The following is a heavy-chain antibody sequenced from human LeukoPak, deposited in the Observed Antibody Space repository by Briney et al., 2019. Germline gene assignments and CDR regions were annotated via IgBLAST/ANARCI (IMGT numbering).Heavy chain of an antibody. Sequence: GGSLRLSCEASGFTFSSYAMGWVRQAPGKGLEWVSVISGSGDSAFYADSMKGQFTISRDNSKNTLYLQMNSLRAEDTAVYYCAKDRYCSSTRCYGDFDYWGQGTLVTVSS. CDR1: GFTFSSYA. CDR3: AKDRYCSSTRCYGDFDY. J-gene: IGHJ4*02. D-gene: IGHD2-2*01. V-gene: IGHV3-23*01. CDR2: ISGSGDSA.